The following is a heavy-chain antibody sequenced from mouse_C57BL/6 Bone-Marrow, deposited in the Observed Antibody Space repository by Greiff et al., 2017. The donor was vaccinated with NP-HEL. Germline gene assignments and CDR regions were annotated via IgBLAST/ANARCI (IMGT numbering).Heavy chain of an antibody. Sequence: VQLQQSGPVLVKPGASVKMSCKASGYTFTDYYMNWVKQSHGKSLEWIGVINPYNGGTSYNQKFKGKATLTVDKSSSTAYMELNSLTSEDSAVYYCATSPSIYGNRFAYWGQGTLVTVSA. CDR2: INPYNGGT. CDR3: ATSPSIYGNRFAY. J-gene: IGHJ3*01. D-gene: IGHD2-1*01. V-gene: IGHV1-19*01. CDR1: GYTFTDYY.